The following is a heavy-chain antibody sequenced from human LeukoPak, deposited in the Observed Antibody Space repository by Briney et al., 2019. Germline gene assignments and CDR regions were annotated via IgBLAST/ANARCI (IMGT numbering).Heavy chain of an antibody. J-gene: IGHJ2*01. Sequence: SETLSLTCTVSGGSITSYFWSWVRQPPGKGLEWIGYIYYNGSTNYNPSLKSQVTISVDTSKNQFSLKLSSVTAADTAVYYCARGYDGSGYYYRNWYFDLWGRGTLVTVSS. CDR1: GGSITSYF. D-gene: IGHD3-22*01. CDR2: IYYNGST. V-gene: IGHV4-59*08. CDR3: ARGYDGSGYYYRNWYFDL.